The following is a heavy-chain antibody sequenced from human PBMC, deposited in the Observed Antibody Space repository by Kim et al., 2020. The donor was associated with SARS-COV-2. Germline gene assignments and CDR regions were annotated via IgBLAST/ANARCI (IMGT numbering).Heavy chain of an antibody. V-gene: IGHV3-23*01. CDR3: AKKPGIAAAPPNDY. J-gene: IGHJ4*02. D-gene: IGHD6-13*01. Sequence: ADAWKGRFTISRDNSKNTLYLQMNSLRAEDTAVYYCAKKPGIAAAPPNDYWGQGTLVTVSS.